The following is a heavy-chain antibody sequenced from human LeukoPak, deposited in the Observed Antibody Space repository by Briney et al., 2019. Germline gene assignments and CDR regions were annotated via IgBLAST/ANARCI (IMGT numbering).Heavy chain of an antibody. CDR1: GGTFSSYA. V-gene: IGHV1-69*04. D-gene: IGHD4-17*01. Sequence: SVKVSCKASGGTFSSYAISWVRQAPGQGLEWMGRIIPILGIANYAQKFQGRVTITADKSTSTAYMELSSLRSEDTAVYYCARDDYGDSKFDYWGQGTLVTVSS. J-gene: IGHJ4*02. CDR3: ARDDYGDSKFDY. CDR2: IIPILGIA.